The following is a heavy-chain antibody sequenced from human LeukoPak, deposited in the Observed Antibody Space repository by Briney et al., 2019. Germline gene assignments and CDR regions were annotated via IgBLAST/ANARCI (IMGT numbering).Heavy chain of an antibody. J-gene: IGHJ4*02. CDR2: ISAYNGNT. CDR1: GYTFTSYG. CDR3: ARDLRVTRGPDY. Sequence: ASEKVSCKAPGYTFTSYGISWVRQALGQGLEWMGWISAYNGNTNYAQKLQGRVTMTTDTSTSTAYMELRSLRSDDTAVYYCARDLRVTRGPDYWGQGTLVTVSS. V-gene: IGHV1-18*01.